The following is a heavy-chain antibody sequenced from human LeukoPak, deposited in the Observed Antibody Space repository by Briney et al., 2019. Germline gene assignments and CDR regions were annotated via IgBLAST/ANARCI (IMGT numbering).Heavy chain of an antibody. D-gene: IGHD2-15*01. Sequence: SETLSLTCTVSGVSMTNYYWSWIRQPAGKGLEWIGRIYTSGNTNYHPSLKSRVTMSVDTSKNQFSLKLSSVTAADTAVYHCARDLDCSRGACSLQHGMDVWGQGTTVTVSS. CDR3: ARDLDCSRGACSLQHGMDV. CDR2: IYTSGNT. V-gene: IGHV4-4*07. CDR1: GVSMTNYY. J-gene: IGHJ6*02.